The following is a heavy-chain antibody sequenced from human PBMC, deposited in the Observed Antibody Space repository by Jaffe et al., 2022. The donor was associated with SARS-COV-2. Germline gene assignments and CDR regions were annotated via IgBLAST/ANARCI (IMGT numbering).Heavy chain of an antibody. Sequence: QVQLQESGPGLVKPSQTLSLTCTVSGGSISSGGYYWSWIRQHPGKGLEWIGYIYYSGSTYYNPSLKSRVTISVDTSKNQFSLKLSSVTAADTAVYYCARARNCSGGSCLASNWFDPWGQGTLVTVSS. CDR3: ARARNCSGGSCLASNWFDP. CDR1: GGSISSGGYY. J-gene: IGHJ5*02. CDR2: IYYSGST. V-gene: IGHV4-31*03. D-gene: IGHD2-15*01.